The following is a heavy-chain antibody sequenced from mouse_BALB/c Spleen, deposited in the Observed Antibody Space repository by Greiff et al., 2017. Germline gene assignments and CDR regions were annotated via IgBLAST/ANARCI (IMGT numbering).Heavy chain of an antibody. CDR3: ASEDGYFSAWFAY. CDR2: IDPANGNT. D-gene: IGHD2-3*01. Sequence: EVKLVESGAELVKPGASVKLSCTASGFNIKDTYMHWVKQRPEQGLEWIGRIDPANGNTKYDPKFQGKATITADTSSNTAYLQLSSLTSEDTAVYYCASEDGYFSAWFAYWGQGTLVTVSA. J-gene: IGHJ3*01. V-gene: IGHV14-3*02. CDR1: GFNIKDTY.